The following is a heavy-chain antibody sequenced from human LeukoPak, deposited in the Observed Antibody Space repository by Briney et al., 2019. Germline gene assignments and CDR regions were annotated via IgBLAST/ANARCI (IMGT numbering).Heavy chain of an antibody. CDR3: ARDRESSYYDYVWGSYTSSYMDV. V-gene: IGHV3-48*03. CDR2: ISSSGSTI. J-gene: IGHJ6*03. Sequence: GRSLRLSCAASGFTFSSYEMNWVRQAPGKGLEWVSYISSSGSTIYYADSVKGRFTISRDNAKNSLYLQMNSLRAEDTAVYYCARDRESSYYDYVWGSYTSSYMDVWGKGTTVTISS. D-gene: IGHD3-16*01. CDR1: GFTFSSYE.